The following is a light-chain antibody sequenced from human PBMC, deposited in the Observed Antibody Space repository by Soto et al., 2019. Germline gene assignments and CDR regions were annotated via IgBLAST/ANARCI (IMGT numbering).Light chain of an antibody. CDR3: SSYAGSDNFV. Sequence: QSALTQPPSASGSPGQSVTISCTGTSSDVGANNDYVSWYQQHPGKVPILMIYEVSKRPPGVPDRFSGSKSGNTASLTVSGLQADDEADYYCSSYAGSDNFVFGTGTKVTVL. V-gene: IGLV2-8*01. J-gene: IGLJ1*01. CDR2: EVS. CDR1: SSDVGANNDY.